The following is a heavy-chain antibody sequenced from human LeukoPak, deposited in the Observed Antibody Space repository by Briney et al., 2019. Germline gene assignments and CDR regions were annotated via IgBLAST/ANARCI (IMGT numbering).Heavy chain of an antibody. D-gene: IGHD6-19*01. V-gene: IGHV3-33*01. CDR3: ARDPSTIAVAGLDY. CDR2: IWYDGSNK. CDR1: GFTFSSYG. Sequence: GTSLRLSCAASGFTFSSYGMHWVRQAPGKGLEWVAVIWYDGSNKYYADSVKGRFTISRDNSKNTLYLQMNSLRAEDTAVYYCARDPSTIAVAGLDYWGQGTLVTVSS. J-gene: IGHJ4*02.